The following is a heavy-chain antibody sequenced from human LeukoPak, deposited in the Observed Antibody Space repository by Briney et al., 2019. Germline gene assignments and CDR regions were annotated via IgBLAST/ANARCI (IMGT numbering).Heavy chain of an antibody. J-gene: IGHJ4*02. Sequence: GGSLRLSCAASGLTVSSNCMSWVCQAPGKGLEWVAKINQDGTEKYYVDSVKGRFTVSRDCAKNSLYLQMNSLRVEDTAVYYCAKVAKYYYGPETYYFFEQWGQGTPVTASS. CDR3: AKVAKYYYGPETYYFFEQ. CDR2: INQDGTEK. D-gene: IGHD3-10*01. V-gene: IGHV3-7*01. CDR1: GLTVSSNC.